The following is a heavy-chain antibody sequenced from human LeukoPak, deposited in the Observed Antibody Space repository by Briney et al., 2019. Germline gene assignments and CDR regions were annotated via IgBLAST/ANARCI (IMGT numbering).Heavy chain of an antibody. Sequence: ASVKVSCKASGYTFTGYYMHWVRQAPGQGLEWMGWTNPNSGGTNYAQKFQGRVTMTRDTSISTAYMELSRLRSDDTAVYYCAREVGSFAYYFDYWGQGTLVTVSS. CDR3: AREVGSFAYYFDY. CDR1: GYTFTGYY. V-gene: IGHV1-2*02. CDR2: TNPNSGGT. J-gene: IGHJ4*02. D-gene: IGHD3-10*01.